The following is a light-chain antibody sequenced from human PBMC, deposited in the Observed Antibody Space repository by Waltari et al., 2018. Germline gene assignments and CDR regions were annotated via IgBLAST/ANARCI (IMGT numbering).Light chain of an antibody. Sequence: CRAIQSFSNWVAWDQQKPGKAPKLLIYKASTLESGVPSMFSGSGSGTECTLTISILQPDDFATYYYQQYNSYSLLTFGGGTKVEIK. J-gene: IGKJ4*01. CDR1: QSFSNW. CDR2: KAS. CDR3: QQYNSYSLLT. V-gene: IGKV1-5*03.